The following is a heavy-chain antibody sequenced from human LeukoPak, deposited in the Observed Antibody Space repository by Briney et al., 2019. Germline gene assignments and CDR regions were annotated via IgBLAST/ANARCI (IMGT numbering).Heavy chain of an antibody. D-gene: IGHD1-26*01. Sequence: PGGSLRLSCAASGFTFSSYSMNWVRRAPGKGLEWVSSISSSSSYIYYADSVKGRFTISRDNAKNSLYLQMNSLRAEDTAVYYCARDRIVGATSVLSDIWGQGTMVTVSS. J-gene: IGHJ3*02. CDR1: GFTFSSYS. V-gene: IGHV3-21*01. CDR2: ISSSSSYI. CDR3: ARDRIVGATSVLSDI.